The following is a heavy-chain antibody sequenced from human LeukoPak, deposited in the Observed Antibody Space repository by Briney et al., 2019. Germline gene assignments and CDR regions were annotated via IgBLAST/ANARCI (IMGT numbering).Heavy chain of an antibody. V-gene: IGHV1-2*02. J-gene: IGHJ3*02. CDR1: GYTFTGYY. Sequence: ASVKVSCKASGYTFTGYYMHWVRQAPGQGLEWMGWINSNSGDTNYAQKFQGRVTMTRDTSISTAYMELSRLRSDDTAVYYCARDFMIMFGGIIVPRAFDIWGQGTMVTVSS. D-gene: IGHD3-16*02. CDR2: INSNSGDT. CDR3: ARDFMIMFGGIIVPRAFDI.